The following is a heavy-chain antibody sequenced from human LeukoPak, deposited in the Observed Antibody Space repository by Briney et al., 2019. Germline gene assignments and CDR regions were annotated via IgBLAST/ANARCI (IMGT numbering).Heavy chain of an antibody. CDR3: AREVLRYFDWPLDY. V-gene: IGHV4-38-2*02. D-gene: IGHD3-9*01. CDR1: GYSISSGYY. CDR2: IYHSGST. Sequence: SETLSLTCAVSGYSISSGYYWGWIRQPPGKGLEWIGSIYHSGSTYYNPSLKSRVTISVDTSKNQFSLKLSSVTAADTAVYYCAREVLRYFDWPLDYWGQGTLVTDSS. J-gene: IGHJ4*02.